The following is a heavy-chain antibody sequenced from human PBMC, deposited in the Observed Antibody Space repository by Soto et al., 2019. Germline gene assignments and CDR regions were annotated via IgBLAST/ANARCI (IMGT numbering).Heavy chain of an antibody. Sequence: QVQLVQSGAEVKKPGASVKVSCKASGYTFTSYAMHWVRQAPGQRLEWMGWINAGNGNTKYSQKFQGRVTITRDTSASTAYMELSSLRSEDTAVYYCARGGEGRERPGYYYYGMDVWGQGTTVTVSS. V-gene: IGHV1-3*01. CDR3: ARGGEGRERPGYYYYGMDV. CDR1: GYTFTSYA. J-gene: IGHJ6*02. D-gene: IGHD3-3*01. CDR2: INAGNGNT.